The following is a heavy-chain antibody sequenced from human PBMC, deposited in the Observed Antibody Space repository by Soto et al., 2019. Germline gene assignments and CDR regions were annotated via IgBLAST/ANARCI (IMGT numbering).Heavy chain of an antibody. D-gene: IGHD5-12*01. Sequence: SETLSLTCTVSGDSMTRYYWSWIRQSPGKGLEWIGYTYYNGNTKYNPSLKSRVTISVDTSKNQFSLNINSMTPADTAVYYCARGKHRSGYDSLDYWGQGILVTVSS. CDR2: TYYNGNT. CDR1: GDSMTRYY. J-gene: IGHJ4*02. CDR3: ARGKHRSGYDSLDY. V-gene: IGHV4-59*01.